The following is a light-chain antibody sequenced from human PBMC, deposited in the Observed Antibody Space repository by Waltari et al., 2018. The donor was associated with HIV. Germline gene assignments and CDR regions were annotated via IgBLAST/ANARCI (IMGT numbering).Light chain of an antibody. CDR3: QSYDSSLSARYV. CDR2: VNS. Sequence: QSVLTQPPSVSGAPGQRVTISCTGSSSNIGAGYDVHWYQQLPGTAPKLLIYVNSNRPSGVPDRFSGSKSGTSASLAITGLQAEDEADYYCQSYDSSLSARYVFGTGTKVTVL. CDR1: SSNIGAGYD. V-gene: IGLV1-40*01. J-gene: IGLJ1*01.